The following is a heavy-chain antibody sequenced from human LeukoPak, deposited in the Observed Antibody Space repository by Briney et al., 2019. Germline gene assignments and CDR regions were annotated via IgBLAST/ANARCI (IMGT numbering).Heavy chain of an antibody. CDR2: INTNTGNP. V-gene: IGHV7-4-1*02. CDR1: GYTFTSYA. J-gene: IGHJ6*03. Sequence: ASAKVSCKASGYTFTSYAMNWVRQAPGQGLEWMGWINTNTGNPTYAQGFTGRFVFSLDTSVSTAYLQISSLKAGDTAVYYCASPGYCTNGVCNYYYYMDVWGKGTTVTVSS. D-gene: IGHD2-8*01. CDR3: ASPGYCTNGVCNYYYYMDV.